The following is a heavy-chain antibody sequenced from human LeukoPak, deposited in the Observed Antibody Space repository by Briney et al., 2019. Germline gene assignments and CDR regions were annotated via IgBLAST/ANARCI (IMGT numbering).Heavy chain of an antibody. CDR1: GGSISSGGYS. CDR2: IYHSEST. CDR3: ARAYCSSSSCYRFDP. V-gene: IGHV4-30-2*01. J-gene: IGHJ5*02. Sequence: PSQTLSLTCAVSGGSISSGGYSWCWIRQPPGKGLEWIGYIYHSESTYYNPSLKSRVTISVDRSKKQFSLKLSSVTAADTAVYYCARAYCSSSSCYRFDPWGQGTLVTVSS. D-gene: IGHD2-2*01.